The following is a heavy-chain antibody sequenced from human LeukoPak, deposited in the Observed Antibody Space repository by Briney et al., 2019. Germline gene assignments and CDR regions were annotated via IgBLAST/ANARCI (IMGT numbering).Heavy chain of an antibody. D-gene: IGHD6-13*01. CDR3: AKDHVIAAAGPNLFDY. J-gene: IGHJ4*02. CDR1: GFTFSSYA. Sequence: GGSLRLSCAASGFTFSSYAMSWVRQAPGKGLEWVSAISGSGGSTYYADSVKGRFAISRDNSKNTLYLQMNSLRAEDTAVYYCAKDHVIAAAGPNLFDYWGQGTLVTVSS. V-gene: IGHV3-23*01. CDR2: ISGSGGST.